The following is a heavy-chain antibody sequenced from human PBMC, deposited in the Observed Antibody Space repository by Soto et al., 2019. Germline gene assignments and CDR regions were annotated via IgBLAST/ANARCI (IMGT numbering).Heavy chain of an antibody. Sequence: GGSLRLSCSASGFTFSSYAMHWVRQAPGKGLEYVSAISSNGGSTYYADSVKGRFTISRGNSKNTLYLQMSSLRAEDTAVYYCVKGPLRFLEWLPLENWFDPWGQGTLVTVSS. J-gene: IGHJ5*02. CDR3: VKGPLRFLEWLPLENWFDP. CDR1: GFTFSSYA. D-gene: IGHD3-3*01. CDR2: ISSNGGST. V-gene: IGHV3-64D*06.